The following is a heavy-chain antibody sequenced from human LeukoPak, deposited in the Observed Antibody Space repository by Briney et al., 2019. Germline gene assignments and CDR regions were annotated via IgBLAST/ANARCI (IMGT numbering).Heavy chain of an antibody. CDR2: ISGSGGST. J-gene: IGHJ6*02. CDR3: AKLPRSYFYYYYGMDV. D-gene: IGHD3-10*01. CDR1: GFTFSSYA. V-gene: IGHV3-23*01. Sequence: QSGGSLRLSCAASGFTFSSYAMSWVRQAPGKGLEWVSAISGSGGSTYYADSVKGRFTISRDNSKNTLYLQMNSLRAEDTAVYYCAKLPRSYFYYYYGMDVWGQGTTVIVSS.